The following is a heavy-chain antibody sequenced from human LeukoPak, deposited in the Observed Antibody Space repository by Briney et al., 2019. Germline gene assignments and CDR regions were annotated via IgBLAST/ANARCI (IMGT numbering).Heavy chain of an antibody. J-gene: IGHJ4*02. CDR2: INSKSGGP. D-gene: IGHD5-12*01. V-gene: IGHV1-2*02. CDR1: GYTFTDYY. CDR3: ARYLSGYDYFDY. Sequence: ASVKVSCKTSGYTFTDYYIHWVRQAPGQGLEWMGWINSKSGGPKYAQRFQGRVTMTRDTSISTVYMELSTLISDDTAVYYCARYLSGYDYFDYWGQGTLVTVSS.